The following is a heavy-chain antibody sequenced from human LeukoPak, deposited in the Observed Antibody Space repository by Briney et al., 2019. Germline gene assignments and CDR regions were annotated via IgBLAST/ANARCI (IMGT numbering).Heavy chain of an antibody. J-gene: IGHJ4*02. D-gene: IGHD2-2*01. V-gene: IGHV4-61*02. CDR2: IYTSGST. Sequence: SETLSLTCTVSGGSISSESYYWSWLRQPAGKGLEWIGRIYTSGSTNYNPSLKSRVTMSVDTSKNQFSLKLSSVTAADTAVYYCARGVVPAAYFDYWGQGTLVTVSS. CDR3: ARGVVPAAYFDY. CDR1: GGSISSESYY.